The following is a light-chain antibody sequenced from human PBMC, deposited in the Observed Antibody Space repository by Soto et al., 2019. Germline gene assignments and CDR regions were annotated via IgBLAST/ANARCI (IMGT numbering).Light chain of an antibody. CDR2: EVR. V-gene: IGLV2-14*01. Sequence: QSVRTEPAWVSVTPGQSITITCTGSNNGVGRYSYVSWYQQYPGKTPKLIIYEVRLRPSGISDRFSGSKSGITASLTISGLQPEDEADYYCASYTTDTTRLFGTGTKVTVL. J-gene: IGLJ1*01. CDR1: NNGVGRYSY. CDR3: ASYTTDTTRL.